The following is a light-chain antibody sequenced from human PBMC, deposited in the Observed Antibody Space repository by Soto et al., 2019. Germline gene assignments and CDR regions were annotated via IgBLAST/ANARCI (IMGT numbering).Light chain of an antibody. Sequence: AIQMTQSPSSLSASVGDRVTITCRASQDIRNDLAWYQQKPGQAPHLLIFAAFNLQSGVPSRFSGGGSGTHFTLTISSLQPDDFATYYCLQYYNFAWRFGQGTTVDIK. CDR3: LQYYNFAWR. CDR1: QDIRND. V-gene: IGKV1-6*01. CDR2: AAF. J-gene: IGKJ1*01.